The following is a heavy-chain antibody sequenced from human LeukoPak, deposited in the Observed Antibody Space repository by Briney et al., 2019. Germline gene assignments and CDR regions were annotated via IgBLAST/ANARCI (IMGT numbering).Heavy chain of an antibody. J-gene: IGHJ4*02. Sequence: GRPLRLSCAASGFTFDDYGMHWVREAPGKGLEGVSSISWNSASVGYVDSVKGRFTISRDNAKNSLYLQMNSLRAEDTALYYCAKDYGYSSSWYDYWGQGTLVTVSS. CDR1: GFTFDDYG. D-gene: IGHD6-13*01. CDR2: ISWNSASV. V-gene: IGHV3-9*01. CDR3: AKDYGYSSSWYDY.